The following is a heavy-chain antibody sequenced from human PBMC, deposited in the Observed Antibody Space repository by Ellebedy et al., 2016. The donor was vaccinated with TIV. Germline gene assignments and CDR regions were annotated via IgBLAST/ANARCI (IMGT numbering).Heavy chain of an antibody. V-gene: IGHV3-23*01. D-gene: IGHD3-16*01. CDR2: ISGSGGRT. CDR1: GFTFSSYA. CDR3: AKSPSDYGMGYFDY. Sequence: PGGSLRLSCAASGFTFSSYAMNWVRQAPGKGLEWVSGISGSGGRTYYADSVKGRFTISRDSSKSTLYLQMSSLRAEDRAVYYCAKSPSDYGMGYFDYWGQGNLVTVSS. J-gene: IGHJ4*02.